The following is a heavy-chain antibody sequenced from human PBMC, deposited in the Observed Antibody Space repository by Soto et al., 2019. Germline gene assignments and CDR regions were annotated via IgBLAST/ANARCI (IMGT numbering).Heavy chain of an antibody. CDR2: IYPGDSDT. CDR1: GYIFTNYW. D-gene: IGHD1-1*01. Sequence: PGESLKISCKGSGYIFTNYWIGWARQMPGKGLEWMGIIYPGDSDTKYSPSFQGQVTISADKSINTAYLQWSSLKASDTAMYYCASLSRLEPRSAFDYWGQGTLVTVSS. J-gene: IGHJ4*02. CDR3: ASLSRLEPRSAFDY. V-gene: IGHV5-51*01.